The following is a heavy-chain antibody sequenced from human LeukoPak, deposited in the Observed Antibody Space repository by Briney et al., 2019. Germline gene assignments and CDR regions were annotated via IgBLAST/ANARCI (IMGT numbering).Heavy chain of an antibody. V-gene: IGHV3-23*01. CDR3: AKRNYDFWSGYYRRAENHFDY. CDR1: GFTFSSYA. Sequence: PGGSLRLSCAASGFTFSSYAMSWVRQAPGKGLEWVSAISGSGGSTYYADSVKGQFPISRDNSKNTLYLQMNSLRAEDTAVYYCAKRNYDFWSGYYRRAENHFDYWGQGTLVTVSS. J-gene: IGHJ4*02. D-gene: IGHD3-3*01. CDR2: ISGSGGST.